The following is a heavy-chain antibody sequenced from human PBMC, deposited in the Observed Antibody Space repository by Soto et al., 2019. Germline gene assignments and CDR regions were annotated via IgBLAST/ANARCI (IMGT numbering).Heavy chain of an antibody. J-gene: IGHJ4*02. CDR1: GGSVSSGSYY. CDR3: ARGPFCSSCWYIGDFDY. V-gene: IGHV4-61*01. CDR2: IYYSGSP. Sequence: QVQLQESGPGLVKPSETLSLTCTVSGGSVSSGSYYWSWIRQPPGKGLEWIGYIYYSGSPKYNPSLMSRVTISVETSKNMFSLRVSSVAAADTAVYYCARGPFCSSCWYIGDFDYWGQGTLVTVSS. D-gene: IGHD6-13*01.